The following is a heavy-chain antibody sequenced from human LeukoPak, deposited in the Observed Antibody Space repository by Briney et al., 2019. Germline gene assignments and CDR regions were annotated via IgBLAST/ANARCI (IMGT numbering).Heavy chain of an antibody. J-gene: IGHJ4*02. CDR3: ARRRQWIQLWLRPYYFDY. V-gene: IGHV4-34*01. CDR2: INHSGST. D-gene: IGHD5-18*01. Sequence: KPSETLSLTCAVYGGSFSGYYWSWIRQPPGKGLERIGEINHSGSTNYNPSLKSRVTISVDTSKNQFSLKLSSVTAADTAVYYCARRRQWIQLWLRPYYFDYWGQGTLVTVSS. CDR1: GGSFSGYY.